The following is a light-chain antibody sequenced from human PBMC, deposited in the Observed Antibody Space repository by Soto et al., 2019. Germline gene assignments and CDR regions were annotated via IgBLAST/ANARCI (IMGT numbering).Light chain of an antibody. CDR1: QTISSY. Sequence: DIQMTQSPSSLSASVGDRVTITCRASQTISSYLNWYQQKPGKAPKLLIYAASSLQSGVLSRFSGSGSGTDFTLTISSLQPEDFATYYCQQSHSIPYTFGKGTKLEIK. CDR2: AAS. CDR3: QQSHSIPYT. J-gene: IGKJ2*01. V-gene: IGKV1-39*01.